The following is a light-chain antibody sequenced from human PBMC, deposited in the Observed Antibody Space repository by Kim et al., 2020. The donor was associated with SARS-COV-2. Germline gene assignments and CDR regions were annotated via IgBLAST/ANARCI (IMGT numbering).Light chain of an antibody. Sequence: DIQMTQSPSSLSASVGDRVTITCRARQDISYYLAWFQLKPGKAPKLLIYATSALQPGVPSRFSGSGSGTDFTLTVTSLQPEDVATYYCQECDSAPWTFGQGTKVDIK. J-gene: IGKJ1*01. V-gene: IGKV1-27*01. CDR1: QDISYY. CDR3: QECDSAPWT. CDR2: ATS.